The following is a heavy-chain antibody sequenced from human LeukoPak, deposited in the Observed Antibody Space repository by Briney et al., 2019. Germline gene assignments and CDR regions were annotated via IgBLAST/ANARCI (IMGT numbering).Heavy chain of an antibody. Sequence: SVKVSCKASGGTFSSYAISWVRQAPGQGLEWMGGIIPIFGTANYAQKFQGRVTITTDESTSTAYMELSSLRSEDTAVYYCARGQINYDSSGYYYGYFQHWGQGTLVTVSA. V-gene: IGHV1-69*05. CDR2: IIPIFGTA. J-gene: IGHJ1*01. CDR1: GGTFSSYA. D-gene: IGHD3-22*01. CDR3: ARGQINYDSSGYYYGYFQH.